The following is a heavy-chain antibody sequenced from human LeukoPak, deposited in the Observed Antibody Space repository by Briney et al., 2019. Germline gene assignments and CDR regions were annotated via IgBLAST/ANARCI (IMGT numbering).Heavy chain of an antibody. CDR1: GYTFTNYG. Sequence: ASVKVSCKASGYTFTNYGISWVRQAPGQGLEWMGWISAYNGNTNYVQKLLQGRVTMTTDTSTSTAYMELRSLRSDDTAMYYCARAMNSWFLLDLDYWGQGTLVTVSS. D-gene: IGHD3-22*01. V-gene: IGHV1-18*01. J-gene: IGHJ4*02. CDR2: ISAYNGNT. CDR3: ARAMNSWFLLDLDY.